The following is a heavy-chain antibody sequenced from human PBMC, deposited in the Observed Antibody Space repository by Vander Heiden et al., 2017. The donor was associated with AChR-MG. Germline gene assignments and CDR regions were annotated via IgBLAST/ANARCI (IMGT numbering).Heavy chain of an antibody. CDR3: ARDLGYGGNSGDSDY. D-gene: IGHD2-21*02. CDR1: GGPFSSYA. J-gene: IGHJ4*02. CDR2: IIPIFGTA. V-gene: IGHV1-69*01. Sequence: QVQLVQSGAEVKKPGSSVKVSCKAPGGPFSSYAISWVRQAPGQGLEWMGGIIPIFGTANYAQKFQGRVTITADESTSTAYMELSSLRSEDTAVYYCARDLGYGGNSGDSDYWGQGTLVTVSS.